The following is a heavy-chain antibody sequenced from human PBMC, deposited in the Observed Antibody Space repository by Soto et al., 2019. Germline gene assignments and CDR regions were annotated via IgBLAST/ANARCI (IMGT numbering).Heavy chain of an antibody. CDR3: ARGDQLPPYNWFDP. CDR1: GVSLSSGDYH. D-gene: IGHD2-2*01. Sequence: TPFPTCTVSGVSLSSGDYHWGWARPPPGKGLEWIGYIYYSGSTYYNPSLKSRVTISVDTSKNQFSLKLSSVTAADTAVYYCARGDQLPPYNWFDPWGQGTLVTVSS. V-gene: IGHV4-30-4*01. CDR2: IYYSGST. J-gene: IGHJ5*02.